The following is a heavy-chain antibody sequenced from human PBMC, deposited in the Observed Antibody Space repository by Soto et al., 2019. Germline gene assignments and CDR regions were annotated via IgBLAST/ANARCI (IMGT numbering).Heavy chain of an antibody. Sequence: EVQLVESGGGLVQPGGSLRLSCVASGFTFSTYWMSWVRLAPGTGLEWVATIKQDGSDKYYVDSAKGRFTVSRDNAKNSLDLRMNSLRGDDTAVYYCVRGCGRSSCPYYLDVWGKGTTVTVSS. CDR3: VRGCGRSSCPYYLDV. J-gene: IGHJ6*03. D-gene: IGHD2-2*01. V-gene: IGHV3-7*01. CDR2: IKQDGSDK. CDR1: GFTFSTYW.